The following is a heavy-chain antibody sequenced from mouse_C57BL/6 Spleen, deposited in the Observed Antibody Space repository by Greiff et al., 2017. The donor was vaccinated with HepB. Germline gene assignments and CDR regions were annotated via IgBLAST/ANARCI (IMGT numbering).Heavy chain of an antibody. Sequence: QVQLQQSGAELMKPGASVKLSCKATGYTFTGYWIEWVKQRPGHGLEWIGEILPGSGNTNYNEKFKCKATFTADTSSNTAYMQLSSLTTEDSAIYYCARAGPWFAYWGQGTLVTVSA. CDR2: ILPGSGNT. V-gene: IGHV1-9*01. J-gene: IGHJ3*01. CDR3: ARAGPWFAY. CDR1: GYTFTGYW.